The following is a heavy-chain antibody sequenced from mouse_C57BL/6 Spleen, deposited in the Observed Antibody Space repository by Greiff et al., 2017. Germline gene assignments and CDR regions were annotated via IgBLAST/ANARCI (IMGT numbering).Heavy chain of an antibody. CDR2: IRNKANGYTT. CDR1: GFTFTDYY. Sequence: EVQLVESGGGLVQPGGSLRLSCAASGFTFTDYYMSWVRQPPGKALEWLGFIRNKANGYTTEYSASVKGRFTISRDNSQSILYLQMNALRAEDSATYYCARSYYYGFYWYFDVWGTGTTVTVSS. J-gene: IGHJ1*03. V-gene: IGHV7-3*01. CDR3: ARSYYYGFYWYFDV. D-gene: IGHD1-1*01.